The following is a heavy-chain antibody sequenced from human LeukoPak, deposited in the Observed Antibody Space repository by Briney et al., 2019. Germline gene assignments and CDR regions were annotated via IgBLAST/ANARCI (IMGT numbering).Heavy chain of an antibody. CDR2: IIPIFGTA. CDR3: ASGSEYYDSSGYYYFAY. D-gene: IGHD3-22*01. CDR1: GGTFSSYA. Sequence: SVKVSCKASGGTFSSYAISWVRQAPGQGLEWMGGIIPIFGTANYAQKFQGRVTITTDESTSTAYMELSSLRSEDTAVYYCASGSEYYDSSGYYYFAYWGQGTLVTVFS. J-gene: IGHJ4*02. V-gene: IGHV1-69*05.